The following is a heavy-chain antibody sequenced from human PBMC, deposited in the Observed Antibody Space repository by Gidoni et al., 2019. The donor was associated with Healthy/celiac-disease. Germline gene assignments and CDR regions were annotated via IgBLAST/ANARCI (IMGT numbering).Heavy chain of an antibody. D-gene: IGHD3-10*01. CDR1: GGTFSSYA. Sequence: QVQLVQSGAEVKKPGFSVKVSCKASGGTFSSYAISWVRQAPGQGLEWMGGSIPIFGTANYAQKFQGRVTITADESTSTAYMELSSLRSEDTAVYYCARTGSGSYYTVAPFDYWGQGTLVTVSS. CDR2: SIPIFGTA. J-gene: IGHJ4*02. CDR3: ARTGSGSYYTVAPFDY. V-gene: IGHV1-69*01.